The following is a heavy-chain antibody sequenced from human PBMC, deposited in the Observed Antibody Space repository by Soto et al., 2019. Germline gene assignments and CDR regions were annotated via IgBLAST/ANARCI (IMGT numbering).Heavy chain of an antibody. J-gene: IGHJ4*02. CDR3: ARESGSSGY. V-gene: IGHV1-69*04. Sequence: ASVKVSCKASGYTFTSYGISWVRQAPGQGLEWMGRIIPILNIANYAQKFQGRVTITVDKSTTTAYMELSSLRSEDTAVYYCARESGSSGYWGQGTPVTVSS. CDR2: IIPILNIA. CDR1: GYTFTSYG.